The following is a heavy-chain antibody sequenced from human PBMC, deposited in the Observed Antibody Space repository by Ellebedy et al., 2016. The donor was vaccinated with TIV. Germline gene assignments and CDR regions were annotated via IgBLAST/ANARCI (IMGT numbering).Heavy chain of an antibody. Sequence: SETLSLTXTVQGGPFLGYYWSWIRQSPGKGLQWIGEINPSGKTNYTASLKSRLTMSIDTSKRQISLNLNSATAADTAVYYCARGRRFSASFHPMMSTFEVWGQGTTVIVSS. CDR3: ARGRRFSASFHPMMSTFEV. J-gene: IGHJ3*01. D-gene: IGHD3-10*01. CDR1: GGPFLGYY. V-gene: IGHV4-34*01. CDR2: INPSGKT.